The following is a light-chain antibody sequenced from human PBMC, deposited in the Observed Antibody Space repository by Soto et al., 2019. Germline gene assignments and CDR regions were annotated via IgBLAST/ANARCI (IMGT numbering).Light chain of an antibody. J-gene: IGLJ3*02. CDR3: AAWDDSLSTWV. V-gene: IGLV1-44*01. CDR2: IND. Sequence: QSVLTQPPSASGTPGQRVTISCSGSSSNIGSNTVNWYQQLPGTAPKLLIFINDQRPSGVPDRFYGSKSGTSASLAISGLHSEDEADYYCAAWDDSLSTWVFGGGTKLTVL. CDR1: SSNIGSNT.